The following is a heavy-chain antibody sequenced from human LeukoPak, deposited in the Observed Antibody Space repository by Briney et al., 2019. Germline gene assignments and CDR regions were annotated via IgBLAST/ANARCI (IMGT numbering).Heavy chain of an antibody. J-gene: IGHJ4*02. CDR3: ARGEYYDSSGCDY. Sequence: GGSLRLSCAASGFTFSNYGMHWVRQAPGKGLEWVAVIWYDGSNKYYADSVKGRFTISRDNSKNTLYLQMNSLRAEDTAVYYCARGEYYDSSGCDYWGQGTLVTVSS. CDR1: GFTFSNYG. CDR2: IWYDGSNK. D-gene: IGHD3-22*01. V-gene: IGHV3-33*01.